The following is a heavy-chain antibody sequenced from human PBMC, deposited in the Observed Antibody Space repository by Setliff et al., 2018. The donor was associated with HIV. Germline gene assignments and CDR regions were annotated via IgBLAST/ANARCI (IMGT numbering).Heavy chain of an antibody. V-gene: IGHV4-34*01. D-gene: IGHD6-19*01. Sequence: SETLSLTCAVYGGSFSGYFWSWIRQSPGKGLQWVGEINHSGSTTYNPSLKSRVTISADTSKNQFSLKLSAVTAADTALYYCARSGALATSTWSPFDYWGHGNQVTVSS. CDR1: GGSFSGYF. CDR2: INHSGST. CDR3: ARSGALATSTWSPFDY. J-gene: IGHJ4*01.